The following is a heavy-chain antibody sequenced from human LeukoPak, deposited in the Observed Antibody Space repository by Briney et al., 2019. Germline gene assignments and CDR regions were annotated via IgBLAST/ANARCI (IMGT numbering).Heavy chain of an antibody. CDR3: ARAVGATRVIDYYYYYMDV. Sequence: SETLSLTCAVYGGSFSGYYWSWIRQPPSTGLERLGEINHSGSTNYNPSLKSRVTISVDTSKNQFSLKLSSVTAADTAVYYCARAVGATRVIDYYYYYMDVWGKGTTVTVS. D-gene: IGHD1-26*01. J-gene: IGHJ6*03. V-gene: IGHV4-34*01. CDR1: GGSFSGYY. CDR2: INHSGST.